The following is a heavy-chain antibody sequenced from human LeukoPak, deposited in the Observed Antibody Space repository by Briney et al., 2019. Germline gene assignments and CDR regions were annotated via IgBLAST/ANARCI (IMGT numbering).Heavy chain of an antibody. V-gene: IGHV4-61*02. Sequence: SQTLSLTCTVSGGSISSGSYYRSWIRQPAGKGLEWIGRIYTSGSTNYNPSLKSRVTMSVDTSKNQFSLKLSSVTAADTAVYYCARVVYYYGSGNAFDIWGQGTMVTVSS. CDR2: IYTSGST. CDR3: ARVVYYYGSGNAFDI. J-gene: IGHJ3*02. CDR1: GGSISSGSYY. D-gene: IGHD3-10*01.